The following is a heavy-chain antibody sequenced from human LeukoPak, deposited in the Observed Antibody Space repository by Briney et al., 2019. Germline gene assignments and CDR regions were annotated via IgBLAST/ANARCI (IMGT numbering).Heavy chain of an antibody. D-gene: IGHD5-24*01. CDR1: GGSISSYY. V-gene: IGHV4-59*08. CDR3: AKSRDGYNNYQFDY. Sequence: SETLSLTCTVSGGSISSYYWSWIRQPPGKGLEWIGFIYYSGSTNYNPSLKSRVTISVDTSKNQFSLKLSSVTTADMGVYYCAKSRDGYNNYQFDYWGQGTLVTVSS. J-gene: IGHJ4*02. CDR2: IYYSGST.